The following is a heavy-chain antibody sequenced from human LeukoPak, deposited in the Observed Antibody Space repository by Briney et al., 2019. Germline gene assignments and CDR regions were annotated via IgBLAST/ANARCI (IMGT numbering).Heavy chain of an antibody. CDR1: GYSFTSSW. V-gene: IGHV5-51*01. D-gene: IGHD3-3*01. CDR3: ARSYYDFWSAGYYNGMDV. CDR2: INPGDSDT. Sequence: GESLKISCQASGYSFTSSWIGWARQMPGKGLEWMAIINPGDSDTRYSPSFQGQVTISADKSISTAYLQWSSLKASDTAMYYCARSYYDFWSAGYYNGMDVWGQGTTVTVSS. J-gene: IGHJ6*02.